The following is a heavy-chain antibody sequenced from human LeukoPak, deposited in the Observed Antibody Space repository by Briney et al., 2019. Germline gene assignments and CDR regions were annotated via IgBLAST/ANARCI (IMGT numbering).Heavy chain of an antibody. CDR2: ISSSSSYI. J-gene: IGHJ3*02. V-gene: IGHV3-21*01. CDR3: ARDYGDYVFLDAFDI. CDR1: GFTFSSYS. Sequence: GGSLRLSCAASGFTFSSYSMNWVRQAPGKGLEWVSSISSSSSYIYYADSVKGRFTISRGNAKNSLYLQMNSLRAEDTAVYYCARDYGDYVFLDAFDIWGQGTMVTVSS. D-gene: IGHD4-17*01.